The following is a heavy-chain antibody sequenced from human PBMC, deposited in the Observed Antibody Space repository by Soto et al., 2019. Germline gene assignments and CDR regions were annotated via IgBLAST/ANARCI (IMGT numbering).Heavy chain of an antibody. CDR3: AKSLEIAARRGSWSDP. D-gene: IGHD6-6*01. CDR1: GFTFSSYA. Sequence: GGSLRLSCAASGFTFSSYAMSWVRQAPGKGLEWVSAISGSGGSTYYADSVKGRFTISRDNSKNKLYLQMNSLRAEDTAVYYCAKSLEIAARRGSWSDPWGQGTLVTVSS. V-gene: IGHV3-23*01. CDR2: ISGSGGST. J-gene: IGHJ5*02.